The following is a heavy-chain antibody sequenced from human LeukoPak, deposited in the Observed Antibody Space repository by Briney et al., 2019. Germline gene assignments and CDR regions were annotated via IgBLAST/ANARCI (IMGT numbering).Heavy chain of an antibody. D-gene: IGHD2-2*01. Sequence: GGSLRLSCAASGFTFSSYGMHWVRQAPGKGLEWVAFIRYDGSNKYYADSVKGRFTISRDNSKNTLYLQMNSLRAEDTAVYYCARVYCSSTSCYWDYYYYYMDVWGKGTTVTVSS. CDR3: ARVYCSSTSCYWDYYYYYMDV. CDR2: IRYDGSNK. J-gene: IGHJ6*03. V-gene: IGHV3-30*02. CDR1: GFTFSSYG.